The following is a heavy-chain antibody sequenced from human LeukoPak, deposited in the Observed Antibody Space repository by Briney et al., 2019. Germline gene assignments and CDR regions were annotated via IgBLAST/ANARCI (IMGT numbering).Heavy chain of an antibody. CDR2: ISGSGGST. V-gene: IGHV3-23*01. CDR3: AKDPGIVGAHIDY. Sequence: GGSLRLSCAASGFTFSTYTMYWVRHPPGKRLEWVSAISGSGGSTYYADSVKGRFTISRDNSKNTLYLQMNSLRAEDTAVYYCAKDPGIVGAHIDYWGQGTLVTVSS. J-gene: IGHJ4*02. CDR1: GFTFSTYT. D-gene: IGHD1-26*01.